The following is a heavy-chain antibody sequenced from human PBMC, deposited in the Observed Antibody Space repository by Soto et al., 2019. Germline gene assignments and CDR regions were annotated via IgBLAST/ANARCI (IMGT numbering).Heavy chain of an antibody. J-gene: IGHJ4*02. D-gene: IGHD2-15*01. CDR3: ARDHILGYCSGGSCYPDYFDY. CDR1: GFTFSDYY. V-gene: IGHV3-11*01. CDR2: ISSSGSTI. Sequence: QVQLVESGGGLVQPGGSLRLSCAASGFTFSDYYMSWIRQAPGKGLEWVSYISSSGSTIYYADSVKGRFTISRDNAKNSLYLQMNSLRAEDTAVYYCARDHILGYCSGGSCYPDYFDYWGQGTLVTVSS.